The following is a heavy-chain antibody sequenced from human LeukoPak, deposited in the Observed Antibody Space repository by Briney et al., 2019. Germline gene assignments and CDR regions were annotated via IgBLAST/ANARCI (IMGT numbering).Heavy chain of an antibody. Sequence: PSETLSLTCTVSGGSISSGGYYWSWIRQHPGKGLEWIGYIYYSGSTYYNPSLKSRVTISVDTSKNQFSLKLSSVTAADTAVYYCARHSSGWTDFDYWGQGTLVTVSS. D-gene: IGHD6-19*01. CDR2: IYYSGST. V-gene: IGHV4-31*03. CDR1: GGSISSGGYY. J-gene: IGHJ4*02. CDR3: ARHSSGWTDFDY.